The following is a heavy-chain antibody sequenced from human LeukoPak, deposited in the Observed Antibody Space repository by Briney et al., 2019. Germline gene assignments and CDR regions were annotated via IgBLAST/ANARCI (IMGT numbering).Heavy chain of an antibody. CDR3: ASLLYYDILTGHTKLDWFDP. J-gene: IGHJ5*02. V-gene: IGHV4-34*01. CDR1: GGSFSGYY. D-gene: IGHD3-9*01. CDR2: INHSGST. Sequence: PSETLSLTCAVYGGSFSGYYWSWVRQAPGKGLEWVGEINHSGSTNYNPSLKSRVTISVDTSKNQFSLKLSSVTAADTAVYYCASLLYYDILTGHTKLDWFDPWGQGTLVTVSS.